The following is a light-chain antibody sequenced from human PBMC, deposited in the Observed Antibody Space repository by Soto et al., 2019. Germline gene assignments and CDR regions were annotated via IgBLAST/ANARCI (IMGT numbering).Light chain of an antibody. CDR3: SPYTSSSSYVV. CDR1: SSDVGGYNY. J-gene: IGLJ2*01. CDR2: DVS. Sequence: QPVLTQPASVSGSPGQSITISCTGTSSDVGGYNYVSWYQQHPGKAPKLMIYDVSNRPSGVSNRFSGSKSGNTASLTISGLQAEDEADYYCSPYTSSSSYVVFGGGTKLTVL. V-gene: IGLV2-14*01.